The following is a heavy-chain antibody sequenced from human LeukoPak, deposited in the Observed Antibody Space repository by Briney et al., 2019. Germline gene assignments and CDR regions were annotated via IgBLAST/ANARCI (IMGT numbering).Heavy chain of an antibody. CDR1: GGTFRSYA. CDR2: IIPILGIA. CDR3: AREVAVAGTKGFDY. D-gene: IGHD6-19*01. V-gene: IGHV1-69*04. Sequence: SVKVSCKVPGGTFRSYAINWVRQAPGQGLEWMGRIIPILGIANYPQKFQGRVTITADKSTSTAYMELSSLRSEDTAVYYCAREVAVAGTKGFDYWGQGTLVTVSS. J-gene: IGHJ4*02.